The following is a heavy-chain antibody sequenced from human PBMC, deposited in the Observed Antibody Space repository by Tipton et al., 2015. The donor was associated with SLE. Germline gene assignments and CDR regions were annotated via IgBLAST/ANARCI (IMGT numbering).Heavy chain of an antibody. CDR3: ARKWDY. CDR2: INDSGST. Sequence: TLSLTCAVYGGPFSGNYWSWVRQPPGKGLEWIGEINDSGSTNYNPSLKSRVNISIDTSKNQFSLKVSSVTAADTAVYYCARKWDYWGQGTLVTVSS. V-gene: IGHV4-34*01. CDR1: GGPFSGNY. J-gene: IGHJ4*02. D-gene: IGHD1-26*01.